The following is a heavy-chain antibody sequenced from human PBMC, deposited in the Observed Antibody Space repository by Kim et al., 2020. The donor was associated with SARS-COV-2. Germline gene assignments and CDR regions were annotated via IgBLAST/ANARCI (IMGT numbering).Heavy chain of an antibody. D-gene: IGHD3-16*01. Sequence: DSVKGRLTISRDNSKNTLYLQMNSLRAEETAVYYCARASDSHGGYYGMDVWGQGTTVTVSS. CDR3: ARASDSHGGYYGMDV. V-gene: IGHV3-30*04. J-gene: IGHJ6*02.